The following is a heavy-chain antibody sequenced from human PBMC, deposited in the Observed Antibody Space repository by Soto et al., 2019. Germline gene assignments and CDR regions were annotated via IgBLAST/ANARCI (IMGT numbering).Heavy chain of an antibody. CDR1: GFTFSSYE. CDR2: ISSSGSTI. J-gene: IGHJ6*02. V-gene: IGHV3-48*03. Sequence: GGSLRLSCAASGFTFSSYEMNWVRQAPGKGLEWVSYISSSGSTIYYADSVKGRFTISRDNAKNSLYLQMNSLRAEDTAVYYCARSFAGKGYYYYGMDVWGQGTTVTAP. CDR3: ARSFAGKGYYYYGMDV. D-gene: IGHD1-1*01.